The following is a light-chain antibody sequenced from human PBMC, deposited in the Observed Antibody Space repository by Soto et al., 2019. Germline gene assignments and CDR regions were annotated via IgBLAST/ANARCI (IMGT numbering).Light chain of an antibody. CDR2: DVS. J-gene: IGLJ2*01. V-gene: IGLV2-14*01. Sequence: QSVLTQPASVSGSPGQSITISCTGTSSDVGGYNYVSWYQQHPGKAPKVMIYDVSNRPSGVSNRFSGSKSDNTASLTISGLQAEDEADYYCSSYTISTTQVFGGGTKVTVL. CDR3: SSYTISTTQV. CDR1: SSDVGGYNY.